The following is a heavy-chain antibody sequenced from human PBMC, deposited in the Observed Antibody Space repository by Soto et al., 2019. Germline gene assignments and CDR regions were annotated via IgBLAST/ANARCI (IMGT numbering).Heavy chain of an antibody. Sequence: KVSCKASGGTFSSYAISWVRQAPGQGLEWMGGIIPIFGTANYAQKFQGRVTITADESTSTAYMELSSLRSEDTAVYYCARGAAAGTGWFDPWGQGTLVTVYS. CDR2: IIPIFGTA. V-gene: IGHV1-69*01. CDR3: ARGAAAGTGWFDP. CDR1: GGTFSSYA. J-gene: IGHJ5*02. D-gene: IGHD6-13*01.